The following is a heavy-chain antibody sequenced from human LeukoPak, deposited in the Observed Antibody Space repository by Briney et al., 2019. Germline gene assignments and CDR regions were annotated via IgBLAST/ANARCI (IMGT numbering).Heavy chain of an antibody. CDR3: ASSAGIVVVPAATSGFDP. CDR2: IIPIFGTA. CDR1: GGTFSNYA. V-gene: IGHV1-69*01. D-gene: IGHD2-2*01. J-gene: IGHJ5*02. Sequence: ASVKVSCKASGGTFSNYAISWVRQAPGQGLEWMGGIIPIFGTANYAQKFQGRVTITADESTSTAYMELSILRSEDTAVYYCASSAGIVVVPAATSGFDPWGQGTLVTVSS.